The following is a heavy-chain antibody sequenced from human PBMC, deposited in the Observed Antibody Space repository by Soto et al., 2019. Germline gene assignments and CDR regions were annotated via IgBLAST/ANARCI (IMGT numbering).Heavy chain of an antibody. CDR1: GFTVSSNY. CDR3: ARWAYGGPVPFDF. CDR2: IYSGGST. J-gene: IGHJ4*02. Sequence: EVPLVESGGGLVQPGGSLRLSCAASGFTVSSNYMSWVRQAPGKGLEWVSVIYSGGSTYYADSVKGRFTISRDNSKNTRYLQMKRLGAEDAAVYYCARWAYGGPVPFDFWGQGTLVTVSS. V-gene: IGHV3-66*01. D-gene: IGHD4-17*01.